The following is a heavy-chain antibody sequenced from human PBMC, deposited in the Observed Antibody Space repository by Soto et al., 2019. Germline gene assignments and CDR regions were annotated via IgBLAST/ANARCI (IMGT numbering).Heavy chain of an antibody. Sequence: ASVKVSCKASGYTFTSYAMHWVRQAPGQRLEWMGWINAGNGNTKYSQKFQGRVTITRDTSASTAYMGLSSLRSEDTAVYYCAREGYCSGGSCYSDKYYYYGMDVWGQGTTVTVSS. CDR1: GYTFTSYA. CDR3: AREGYCSGGSCYSDKYYYYGMDV. D-gene: IGHD2-15*01. CDR2: INAGNGNT. J-gene: IGHJ6*02. V-gene: IGHV1-3*01.